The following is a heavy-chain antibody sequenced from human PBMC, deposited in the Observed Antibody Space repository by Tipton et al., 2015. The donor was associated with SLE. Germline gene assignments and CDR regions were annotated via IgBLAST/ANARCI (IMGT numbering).Heavy chain of an antibody. CDR2: IYYSGST. J-gene: IGHJ3*02. CDR1: GGSISSSSYY. V-gene: IGHV4-39*02. CDR3: ARETGVLDAFDI. D-gene: IGHD7-27*01. Sequence: TLSLTCTVSGGSISSSSYYWGWIRQPPGKGLEWIGSIYYSGSTYYNPSLKSRVTISVDTSKNQFSLKLSSVTAADTAVYYCARETGVLDAFDIWGQGTMVTVSS.